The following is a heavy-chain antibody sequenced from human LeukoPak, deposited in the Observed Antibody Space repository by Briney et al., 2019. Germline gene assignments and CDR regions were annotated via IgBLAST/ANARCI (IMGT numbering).Heavy chain of an antibody. CDR1: GFTFSSYA. CDR2: ISGSGGST. V-gene: IGHV3-23*01. D-gene: IGHD5-18*01. J-gene: IGHJ4*02. CDR3: ARGTAMVSKTPLLSHPFDY. Sequence: PGGSLRLSCAASGFTFSSYAMSWVRQAPGKGLEWVSAISGSGGSTYYADSVKGRFTISRDNAKNSLYLQMNSLRAEDTAVYYCARGTAMVSKTPLLSHPFDYWGQGTLVTVSS.